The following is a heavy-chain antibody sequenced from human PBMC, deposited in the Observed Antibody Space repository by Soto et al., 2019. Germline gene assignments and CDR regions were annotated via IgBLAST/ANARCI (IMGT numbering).Heavy chain of an antibody. CDR2: IYYSGST. CDR3: ARGDYGDFYYYGMDV. D-gene: IGHD4-17*01. V-gene: IGHV4-59*01. CDR1: GGSISSYY. J-gene: IGHJ6*02. Sequence: QVQLQESGPGLVKPSETLSLTCTVSGGSISSYYWSWIRQPPGKGLEWIGYIYYSGSTNYNPSLKSRVNISVDTSKNQFSLKLSSVTAADTAVYYCARGDYGDFYYYGMDVWGQGTTVTVSS.